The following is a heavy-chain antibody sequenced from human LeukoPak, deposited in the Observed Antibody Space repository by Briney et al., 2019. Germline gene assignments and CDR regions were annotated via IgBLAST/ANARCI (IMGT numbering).Heavy chain of an antibody. D-gene: IGHD2-2*02. CDR3: ARRYCSSTSCYKFDY. CDR1: GYTFTGYY. CDR2: INPNSGGT. V-gene: IGHV1-2*02. Sequence: ASVKVSCKASGYTFTGYYMHWVRQAPGQGLEWMGWINPNSGGTNYAQKFQGRVTMTRDTSISTAYMELSRLRSDDTAVYYCARRYCSSTSCYKFDYWGQGTLVTVSS. J-gene: IGHJ4*02.